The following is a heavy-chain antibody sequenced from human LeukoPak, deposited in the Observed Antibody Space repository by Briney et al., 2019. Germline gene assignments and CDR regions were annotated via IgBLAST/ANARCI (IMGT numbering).Heavy chain of an antibody. J-gene: IGHJ2*01. CDR1: GGSISSGGYY. CDR2: IYCSGST. V-gene: IGHV4-31*03. Sequence: TLSLTCTVSGGSISSGGYYWSWIRQHPGKGLEWIGYIYCSGSTYYNPSLKSRVTISVDTSKNRFSLKLSSVTAADTAVYYCARVPTASRSYWYFDLWGRGTLVTVSS. CDR3: ARVPTASRSYWYFDL.